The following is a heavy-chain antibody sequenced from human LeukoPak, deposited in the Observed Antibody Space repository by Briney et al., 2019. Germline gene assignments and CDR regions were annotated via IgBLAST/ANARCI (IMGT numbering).Heavy chain of an antibody. V-gene: IGHV4-59*01. D-gene: IGHD5-18*01. CDR1: GGSISSYY. CDR2: IYYRGNT. Sequence: SETLSLTCTVSGGSISSYYWSWIRQPPGKGLEWIGYIYYRGNTNYNPSLKSRVTISVDMSKNQFSLKLSSVTAADTAVHYCTRGGYNYDSPPGDPFDYWGQGTLVTVSS. CDR3: TRGGYNYDSPPGDPFDY. J-gene: IGHJ4*02.